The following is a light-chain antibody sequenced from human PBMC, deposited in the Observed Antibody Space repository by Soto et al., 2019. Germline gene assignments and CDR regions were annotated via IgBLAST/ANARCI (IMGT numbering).Light chain of an antibody. CDR2: GAS. CDR1: QGISDY. V-gene: IGKV1-9*01. Sequence: DIQLTQSPSFLSASVGDRVTISCRASQGISDYLAWYQQKPGKAPKLLIYGASTLQSGVPSRFSGSASGTEFTLTISSLQPEDFACYFCQQFNAYPLTLGGGTKLEIK. CDR3: QQFNAYPLT. J-gene: IGKJ4*01.